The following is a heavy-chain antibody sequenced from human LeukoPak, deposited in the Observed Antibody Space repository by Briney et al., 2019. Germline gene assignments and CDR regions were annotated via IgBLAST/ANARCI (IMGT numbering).Heavy chain of an antibody. Sequence: GRSLRLSCAASGFTFSSYGMHWVRQAPGKGLEWVAVIWYDGSNKYYADSVKGRFTISRDNSKNTLYLQMNSLRAENTAVYYCAARGDAHDYWGQGTLVTVSS. CDR3: AARGDAHDY. CDR2: IWYDGSNK. J-gene: IGHJ4*02. D-gene: IGHD2-21*01. CDR1: GFTFSSYG. V-gene: IGHV3-33*01.